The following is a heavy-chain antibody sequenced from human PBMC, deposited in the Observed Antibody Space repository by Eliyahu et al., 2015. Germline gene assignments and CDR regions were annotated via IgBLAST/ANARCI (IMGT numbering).Heavy chain of an antibody. J-gene: IGHJ4*02. CDR3: ARVGQYCRTINCYDFFDY. D-gene: IGHD2-2*01. V-gene: IGHV4-4*07. Sequence: QVQLQESGPGLVKPSETLSLTCTXXGGPISFYXWXXXRXPAGTGPEWIGRIYISGTTNYHPPPNGRXTMSLDTSKNQFSLRLSSVTAADTAVYYCARVGQYCRTINCYDFFDYWGQGTLVTVSS. CDR2: IYISGTT. CDR1: GGPISFYX.